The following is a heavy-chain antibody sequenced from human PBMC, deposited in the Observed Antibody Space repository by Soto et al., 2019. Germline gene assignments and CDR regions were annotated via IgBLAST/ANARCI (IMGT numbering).Heavy chain of an antibody. CDR1: GGTFSSYA. V-gene: IGHV1-69*13. CDR3: ASWGYYDSSGYYYPAAPFDY. Sequence: SVKVSCKASGGTFSSYAISWVRQAPGQGLEWMGGIIPIFGTANYAQKFQGRVTITADESTSTAYMELSSLRSEDTAVYYCASWGYYDSSGYYYPAAPFDYWGQGTLVTVSS. CDR2: IIPIFGTA. D-gene: IGHD3-22*01. J-gene: IGHJ4*02.